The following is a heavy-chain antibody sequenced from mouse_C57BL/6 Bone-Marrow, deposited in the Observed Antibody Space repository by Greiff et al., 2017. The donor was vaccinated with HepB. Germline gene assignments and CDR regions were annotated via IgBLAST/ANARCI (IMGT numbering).Heavy chain of an antibody. CDR1: GYAFSSSW. J-gene: IGHJ2*01. CDR3: AREGNGYDY. CDR2: IYPGDGDT. D-gene: IGHD2-2*01. Sequence: VQLQQSGPELVKPGASVKISCKASGYAFSSSWMNWVKLRPGKGLEWIGRIYPGDGDTNYNGKFKGKATLTADKSSSTAYMQLSSLTSEDSAVYFCAREGNGYDYWGQGTTLTVSS. V-gene: IGHV1-82*01.